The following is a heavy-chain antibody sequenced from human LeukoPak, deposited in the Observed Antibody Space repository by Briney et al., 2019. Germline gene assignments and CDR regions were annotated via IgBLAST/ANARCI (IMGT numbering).Heavy chain of an antibody. CDR2: INSDGSTT. J-gene: IGHJ4*02. CDR1: GFTFSSYW. V-gene: IGHV3-74*01. CDR3: ATAGNYRFDY. Sequence: PGGSLRLSCAASGFTFSSYWMSWVRQAPGKGLVWVSRINSDGSTTNYADSVKGRFTISRDNAKNTLYLQMDSLRADDTAVYYCATAGNYRFDYWGQGTLVTVSS. D-gene: IGHD1-7*01.